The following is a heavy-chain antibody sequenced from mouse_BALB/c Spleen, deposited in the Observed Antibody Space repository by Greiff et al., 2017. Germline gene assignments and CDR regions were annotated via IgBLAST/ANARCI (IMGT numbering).Heavy chain of an antibody. CDR1: GFAFSSYD. Sequence: EVKLEESGGGLVQPGGSLKLSCAASGFAFSSYDMSWVRQTPEKRLEWVAYISSGGGSTYYPDTVKGRFTISRDNAKNTLYLQMSSLKSEDTAMYYCARHGIGTTTGYYYAMDYWGQGTSVTVSS. CDR3: ARHGIGTTTGYYYAMDY. V-gene: IGHV5-12-1*01. J-gene: IGHJ4*01. CDR2: ISSGGGST. D-gene: IGHD2-14*01.